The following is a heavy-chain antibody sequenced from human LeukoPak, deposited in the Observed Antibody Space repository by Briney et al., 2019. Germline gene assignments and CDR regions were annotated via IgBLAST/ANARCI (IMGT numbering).Heavy chain of an antibody. CDR2: IYYSGST. V-gene: IGHV4-30-4*01. CDR1: GGSISSGDYY. CDR3: ARQEYSGYDSANWFDP. D-gene: IGHD5-12*01. J-gene: IGHJ5*02. Sequence: PSQTLSLTCTVSGGSISSGDYYWSWIRQPPGKGLEWIGYIYYSGSTYYNPSLKSRVTISVDTSKNQFSLKLSSVTAADTAVYYRARQEYSGYDSANWFDPWGQGTLVTVSS.